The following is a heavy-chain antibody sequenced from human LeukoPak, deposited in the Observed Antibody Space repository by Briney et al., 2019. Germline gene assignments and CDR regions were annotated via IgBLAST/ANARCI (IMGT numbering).Heavy chain of an antibody. V-gene: IGHV4-59*01. J-gene: IGHJ4*02. CDR3: AREGRQDYVYFDC. CDR2: INYSGNT. CDR1: GDFISSYY. D-gene: IGHD4-17*01. Sequence: SETLSLTCTVSGDFISSYYWSWIRQPPGKGLEWMGYINYSGNTNYNPSLKSRVTISVDTSKNQFSLRLTSVTAADTAVYYCAREGRQDYVYFDCWGQGTLVTVSS.